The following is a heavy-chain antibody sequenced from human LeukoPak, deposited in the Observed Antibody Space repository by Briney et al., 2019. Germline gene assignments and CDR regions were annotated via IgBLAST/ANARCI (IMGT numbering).Heavy chain of an antibody. CDR2: INPSGGST. D-gene: IGHD3-22*01. J-gene: IGHJ4*02. CDR1: GYTFTSYY. V-gene: IGHV1-46*01. CDR3: ARGVEGNYCDSSGYMV. Sequence: GASVKVSCKASGYTFTSYYMHWARQGPGEGLEWMGIINPSGGSTSYAQKFQGRVTMTRDTSASTVYMELSSLRSEDTAVYYCARGVEGNYCDSSGYMVWGQGTLVTVSS.